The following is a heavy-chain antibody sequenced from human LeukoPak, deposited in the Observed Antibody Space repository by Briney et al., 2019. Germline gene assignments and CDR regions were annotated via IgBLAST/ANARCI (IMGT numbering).Heavy chain of an antibody. D-gene: IGHD3-3*01. CDR2: ISAYNGNT. J-gene: IGHJ5*02. CDR3: ARERHTIPGQNWFDP. CDR1: GYTFTNYG. Sequence: GASVKVSCKASGYTFTNYGISWVRQAPGQGLEWMGWISAYNGNTNYAQKLQGRVTMTTDTSTSTAYMELRSLGSDDTAVYYCARERHTIPGQNWFDPWGQGTLVTVSS. V-gene: IGHV1-18*01.